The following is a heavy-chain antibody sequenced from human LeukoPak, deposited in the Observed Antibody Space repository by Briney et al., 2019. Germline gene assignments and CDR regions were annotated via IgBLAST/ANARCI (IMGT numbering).Heavy chain of an antibody. CDR2: IYSGGST. CDR3: ARDKVYYYDSSGYYHLDAFDI. D-gene: IGHD3-22*01. J-gene: IGHJ3*02. Sequence: GGSLRLSCAASRFTFSSYSMNWVRQAPGKGLEWVSVIYSGGSTYYADSVKGRFTISRDNSKNTLYLQMNSLGAEDTAVYYCARDKVYYYDSSGYYHLDAFDIWGQGTMVTVSS. V-gene: IGHV3-53*01. CDR1: RFTFSSYS.